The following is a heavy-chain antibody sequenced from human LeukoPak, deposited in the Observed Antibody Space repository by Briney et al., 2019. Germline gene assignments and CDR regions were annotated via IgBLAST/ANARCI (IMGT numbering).Heavy chain of an antibody. CDR1: GFTFSSYA. Sequence: GGSLRLSCAASGFTFSSYAMHWVRQAPGQGLEWVAVISYDGSNKYYAESVKGRVTISRDNSKNKLYMQMSSLRADDTAVYYCARDQGRYSSSWYRRELGAIYYVDYWGQGTLVTVSS. V-gene: IGHV3-30*04. CDR3: ARDQGRYSSSWYRRELGAIYYVDY. J-gene: IGHJ4*02. CDR2: ISYDGSNK. D-gene: IGHD6-13*01.